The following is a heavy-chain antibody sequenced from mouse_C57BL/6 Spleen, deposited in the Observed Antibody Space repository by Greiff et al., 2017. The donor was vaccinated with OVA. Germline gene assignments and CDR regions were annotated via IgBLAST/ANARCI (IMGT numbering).Heavy chain of an antibody. CDR2: INPSTGGT. D-gene: IGHD2-10*01. J-gene: IGHJ2*01. Sequence: VQLQQSGPELVKPGASVKISCKASGYSFTGYYMNWVKQSPEKSLEWIGEINPSTGGTTYNQKFKAKATLTVDKSSSTAYMQLKSLTSEDSAVYYCAREGAYYGNYPDDWGQGTTLTVSS. V-gene: IGHV1-42*01. CDR1: GYSFTGYY. CDR3: AREGAYYGNYPDD.